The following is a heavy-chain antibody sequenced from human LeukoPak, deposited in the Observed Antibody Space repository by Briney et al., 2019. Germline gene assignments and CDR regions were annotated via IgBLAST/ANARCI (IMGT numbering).Heavy chain of an antibody. CDR1: GFTFSSYS. D-gene: IGHD6-19*01. J-gene: IGHJ5*02. CDR3: ARDEGGWYSWLWFDP. CDR2: ISSSSSTI. Sequence: GGSLRLSCAASGFTFSSYSMNWVRQAPGKGLEWVSYISSSSSTIYYADSVKGRFTISRDNAKNSLYLQMNSLRAEDTAVYYCARDEGGWYSWLWFDPWGQGTLVTVSS. V-gene: IGHV3-48*04.